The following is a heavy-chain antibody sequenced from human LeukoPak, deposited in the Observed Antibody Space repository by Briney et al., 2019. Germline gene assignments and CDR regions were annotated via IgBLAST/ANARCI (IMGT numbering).Heavy chain of an antibody. CDR1: GGSISSGDYY. CDR3: AGNVLRYFDWFPRLDY. CDR2: IYYSGST. J-gene: IGHJ4*02. Sequence: SETLSLTCTVSGGSISSGDYYWSWIRQPPGKGLEWIGYIYYSGSTYYNPSLKSRVTISVDTSKNQFSLKLSSVTAADTAVYYCAGNVLRYFDWFPRLDYWGQGTLVTVSS. D-gene: IGHD3-9*01. V-gene: IGHV4-30-4*01.